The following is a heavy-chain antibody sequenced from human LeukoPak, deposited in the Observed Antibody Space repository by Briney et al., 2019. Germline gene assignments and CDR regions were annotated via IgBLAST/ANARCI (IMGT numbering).Heavy chain of an antibody. CDR1: GGSFSGYY. CDR3: ASGYSQNNWFDP. Sequence: SETLSLTCAVYGGSFSGYYWSWIRQPPGKGLEWIGEINHSGSTNYNPSLKSRVAISVDTSKNQFSLKLSSVTAADTAVYYCASGYSQNNWFDPWGQGTLVTVSS. D-gene: IGHD5-18*01. CDR2: INHSGST. J-gene: IGHJ5*02. V-gene: IGHV4-34*01.